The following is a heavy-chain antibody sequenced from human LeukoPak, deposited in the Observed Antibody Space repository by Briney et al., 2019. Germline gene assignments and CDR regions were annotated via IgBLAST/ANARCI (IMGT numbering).Heavy chain of an antibody. Sequence: PSETLSLTCTVSGASISSITYYWGWIRQPPGKGLEWIGSIYYSGSTYYTTSLKSRVTISIDTSNNQFSLKLTSVTAADTAVYYCARVGTAMAYYGMDVWGQGTTVTVSS. CDR2: IYYSGST. CDR1: GASISSITYY. D-gene: IGHD5-18*01. J-gene: IGHJ6*02. CDR3: ARVGTAMAYYGMDV. V-gene: IGHV4-39*01.